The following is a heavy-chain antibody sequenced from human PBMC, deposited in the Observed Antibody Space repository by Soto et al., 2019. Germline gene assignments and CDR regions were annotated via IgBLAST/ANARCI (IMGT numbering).Heavy chain of an antibody. V-gene: IGHV4-59*01. CDR2: IYYSGST. CDR1: GGSISSYY. Sequence: PSETLSLTCTVSGGSISSYYWSWIRQPPGKGLEWIGYIYYSGSTNYNPSLKSRVTISVDTSKNQFSLKLSSVTAADTAVYYCARFYDSSGYFDYWGQGTLVTSPQ. D-gene: IGHD3-3*01. CDR3: ARFYDSSGYFDY. J-gene: IGHJ4*02.